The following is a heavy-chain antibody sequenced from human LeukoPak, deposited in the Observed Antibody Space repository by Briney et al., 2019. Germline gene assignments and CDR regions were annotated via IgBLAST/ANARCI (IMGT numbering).Heavy chain of an antibody. J-gene: IGHJ3*02. CDR2: ISYDGSNK. CDR3: ARNSGSYLDDAFDI. D-gene: IGHD1-26*01. Sequence: PGGTLRLSCAASGFTFSSYAMHWVRQAPGKGLEWVAVISYDGSNKYYADSVKGRFTISRDNSKNTLYLQMNSLRAEDTAVYYCARNSGSYLDDAFDIWGQGTMVTVSS. CDR1: GFTFSSYA. V-gene: IGHV3-30*04.